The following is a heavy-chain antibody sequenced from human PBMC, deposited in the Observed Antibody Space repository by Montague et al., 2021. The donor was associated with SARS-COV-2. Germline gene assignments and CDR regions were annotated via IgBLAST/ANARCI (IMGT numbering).Heavy chain of an antibody. D-gene: IGHD6-19*01. CDR2: IDWDDDT. CDR1: GSSVSTSGLC. CDR3: ARIPEYSSGGGPDWYFDL. J-gene: IGHJ2*01. V-gene: IGHV2-70*01. Sequence: PALVTPTQTLTLTCTFSGSSVSTSGLCVSWIRQPPGKALEWLALIDWDDDTYYSTSLKTRLAISKDTSKNQVVLTMTDMDPVDTGTYYCARIPEYSSGGGPDWYFDLWGRGTLVTVSS.